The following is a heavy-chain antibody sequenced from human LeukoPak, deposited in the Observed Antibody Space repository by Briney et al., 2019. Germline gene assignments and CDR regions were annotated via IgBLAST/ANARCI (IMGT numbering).Heavy chain of an antibody. CDR2: ISSSGSTI. D-gene: IGHD6-13*01. Sequence: PGGSLRLSCAASGFTFSDYYMSWIRQAPGKGLEWVSYISSSGSTIYYADSVKGRFTVSRDEAKNSLYLQMNSLRAEDTALYYCARDLPVAAADFWGQGTLVTVSS. CDR3: ARDLPVAAADF. J-gene: IGHJ4*02. CDR1: GFTFSDYY. V-gene: IGHV3-11*04.